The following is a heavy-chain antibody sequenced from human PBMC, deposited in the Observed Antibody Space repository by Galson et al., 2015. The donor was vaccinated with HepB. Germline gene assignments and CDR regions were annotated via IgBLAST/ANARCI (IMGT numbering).Heavy chain of an antibody. V-gene: IGHV3-30-3*01. CDR2: ISCDGSNK. CDR3: ARDIDSSGSACDY. J-gene: IGHJ4*02. D-gene: IGHD3-22*01. CDR1: GFTFSSYA. Sequence: SLRLSCAASGFTFSSYAMHWVRQAPGKGLEWVAVISCDGSNKYYADSVKGRFTISRDNSKNTLYLQMNSLRAEDTAVYYCARDIDSSGSACDYWGQGTLVTVSS.